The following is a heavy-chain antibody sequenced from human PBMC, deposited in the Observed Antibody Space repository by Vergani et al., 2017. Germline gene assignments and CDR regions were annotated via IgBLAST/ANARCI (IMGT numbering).Heavy chain of an antibody. CDR2: IYSGGST. Sequence: EVQLVESGGGLVQPGGSLRLSCAASGFTVSSNYMSWVRQAPGKGLEWVSVIYSGGSTYYADSVMGRFTISRDNSKNTLYLQMNSLRAEDTAVYYCARDRYYYDSRGGDYYYYYGMDVWGQGTTVTVSS. V-gene: IGHV3-66*01. CDR1: GFTVSSNY. J-gene: IGHJ6*02. D-gene: IGHD3-22*01. CDR3: ARDRYYYDSRGGDYYYYYGMDV.